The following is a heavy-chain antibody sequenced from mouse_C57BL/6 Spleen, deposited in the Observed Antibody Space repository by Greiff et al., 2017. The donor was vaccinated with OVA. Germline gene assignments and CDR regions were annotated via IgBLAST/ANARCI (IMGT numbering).Heavy chain of an antibody. D-gene: IGHD2-4*01. CDR1: GYTFTDYN. Sequence: EVQLQQSGPELVKPGASVKIPCKASGYTFTDYNMDWVKQSHGKSLEWIGDINPNNGGTIYNQKFKGKATLTVEKSSSTAYMELHSLTSEDTAVYYCERRKPYYDCDEAWFAYWGQGTLVTVSA. CDR2: INPNNGGT. J-gene: IGHJ3*01. V-gene: IGHV1-18*01. CDR3: ERRKPYYDCDEAWFAY.